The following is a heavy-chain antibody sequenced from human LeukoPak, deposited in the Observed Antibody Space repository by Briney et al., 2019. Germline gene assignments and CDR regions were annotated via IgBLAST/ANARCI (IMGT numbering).Heavy chain of an antibody. Sequence: PGGSLRLSCAASGFTFSSYAMSWVRQAPGKGLEWVSAISGSGGSTYYADSVKGRFTISRDNAKNSLYLQMNSLRAEDTAVYYCARDWIAVAGSDAFDIWGQGTMVTVSS. CDR1: GFTFSSYA. V-gene: IGHV3-23*01. J-gene: IGHJ3*02. CDR3: ARDWIAVAGSDAFDI. D-gene: IGHD6-19*01. CDR2: ISGSGGST.